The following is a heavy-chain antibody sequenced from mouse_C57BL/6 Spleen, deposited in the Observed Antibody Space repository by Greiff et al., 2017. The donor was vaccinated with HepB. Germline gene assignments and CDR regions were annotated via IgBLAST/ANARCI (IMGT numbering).Heavy chain of an antibody. CDR2: INPGSGYT. CDR3: ARPTMVTTPAWFAY. J-gene: IGHJ3*01. D-gene: IGHD2-9*01. CDR1: GYTFTSYT. V-gene: IGHV1-4*01. Sequence: VQLQQSGAELARPGASVKMSCKASGYTFTSYTMHWVKQRPGQGLEWIGYINPGSGYTKYNQKFKDKATLTADKSSSTAYMQLSSLTSEDSAVYYCARPTMVTTPAWFAYWGQGTLVTVSA.